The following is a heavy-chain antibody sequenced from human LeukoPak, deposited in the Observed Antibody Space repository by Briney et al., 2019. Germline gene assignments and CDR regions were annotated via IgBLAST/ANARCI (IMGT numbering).Heavy chain of an antibody. CDR1: SGSISSYY. D-gene: IGHD2-8*02. J-gene: IGHJ4*02. Sequence: SETLSLTCTHSSGSISSYYWRWLRQPPGKGLEWIGYIYYSGSTNYNPSLKSRVTISLDTSKNQFSLKLSSVTAADTAVYYCAGHHPRNTVDFWGQGTLVTVSS. CDR2: IYYSGST. CDR3: AGHHPRNTVDF. V-gene: IGHV4-59*08.